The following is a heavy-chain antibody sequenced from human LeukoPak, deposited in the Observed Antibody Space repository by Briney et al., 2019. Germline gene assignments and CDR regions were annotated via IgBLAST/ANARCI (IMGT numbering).Heavy chain of an antibody. Sequence: PSETLSLTCTVSGGSISSGDYYWSWIRQPPGKGLEWIGYIYYSGSTYYSPSLKSRVTISVDTSKNQFSLKLSSVTAADTAVYYCARLPYGSGSLPFDYWGQGTLVTVSS. D-gene: IGHD3-10*01. J-gene: IGHJ4*02. CDR1: GGSISSGDYY. CDR2: IYYSGST. V-gene: IGHV4-30-4*01. CDR3: ARLPYGSGSLPFDY.